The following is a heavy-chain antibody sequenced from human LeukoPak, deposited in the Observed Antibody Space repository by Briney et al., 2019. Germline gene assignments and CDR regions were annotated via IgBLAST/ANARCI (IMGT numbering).Heavy chain of an antibody. CDR2: IYPADSDI. J-gene: IGHJ5*02. D-gene: IGHD2-15*01. CDR3: ARQEYCSGGSCYTRFDP. V-gene: IGHV5-51*01. Sequence: GESLKISCKGSGYSINNYWIGWVRQMPGKGLEWMGIIYPADSDIRYSPSFQGQVTISADKSISTAYLQWSSLKASDTAMYYCARQEYCSGGSCYTRFDPWGQGTLVTVSS. CDR1: GYSINNYW.